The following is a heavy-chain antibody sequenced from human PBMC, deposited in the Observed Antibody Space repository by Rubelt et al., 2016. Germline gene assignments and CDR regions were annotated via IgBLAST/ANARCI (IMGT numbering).Heavy chain of an antibody. Sequence: QVQLVQSGAEVKKPGASVKVSCKASGYTFTSYGISWVRQAPGQGLEWMGWIIPFLGIANYAQNFQGRGTITADKSTSTADMELSSLRSEDTAVYYCAREEGVATIDYWGQGTLVTVSS. D-gene: IGHD5-12*01. V-gene: IGHV1-69*10. J-gene: IGHJ4*02. CDR2: IIPFLGIA. CDR1: GYTFTSYG. CDR3: AREEGVATIDY.